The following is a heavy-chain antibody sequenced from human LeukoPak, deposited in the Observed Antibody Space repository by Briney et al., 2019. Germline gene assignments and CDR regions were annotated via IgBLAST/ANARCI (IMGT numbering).Heavy chain of an antibody. CDR3: ARGKSIDY. CDR2: INHSGST. CDR1: GGSFSGYY. Sequence: SETLSLTCAVHGGSFSGYYWSWIRQPPGKGLEWIGEINHSGSTNYNPSLKSRVTISVDTSKNQFSLKLSSVTAADTAVYYCARGKSIDYWGQGTLVTVSS. J-gene: IGHJ4*02. V-gene: IGHV4-34*01. D-gene: IGHD2/OR15-2a*01.